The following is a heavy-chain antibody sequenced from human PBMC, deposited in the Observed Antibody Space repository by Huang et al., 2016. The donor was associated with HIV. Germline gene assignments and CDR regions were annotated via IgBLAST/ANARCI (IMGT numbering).Heavy chain of an antibody. D-gene: IGHD4-17*01. V-gene: IGHV3-30-3*01. J-gene: IGHJ4*02. CDR2: ISHDGNNR. CDR1: GFSFSAYA. CDR3: ARPRSTVTTRGSFDY. Sequence: GFSFSAYAIQWVRQAPGQGLERVALISHDGNNRDYADSVKGRFTISRDNSKNTLYLHLNSLRAEDTAVYYCARPRSTVTTRGSFDYWGQGTLVTVSS.